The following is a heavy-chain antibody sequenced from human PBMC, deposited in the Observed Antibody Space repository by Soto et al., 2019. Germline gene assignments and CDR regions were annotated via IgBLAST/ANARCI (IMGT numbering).Heavy chain of an antibody. CDR1: GYSFTSYW. J-gene: IGHJ4*02. CDR2: IDPSDSYT. Sequence: PGESLKISCKGSGYSFTSYWISWVRQMPGKGLEWMGRIDPSDSYTNYSPSFQGHVTISADKSISTAYLQWSSLKASDTAMYYCARAKRYNWNPPDYWGQGTLATVSS. D-gene: IGHD1-20*01. CDR3: ARAKRYNWNPPDY. V-gene: IGHV5-10-1*01.